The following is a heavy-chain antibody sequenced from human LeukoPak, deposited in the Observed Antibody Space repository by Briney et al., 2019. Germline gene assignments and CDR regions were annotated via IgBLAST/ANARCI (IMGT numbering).Heavy chain of an antibody. CDR3: ARGSNDYRDYSFDY. CDR1: GDSVSSNSAA. Sequence: SQTLSLTCAISGDSVSSNSAAWKWIRQSPSRGLEWLGRTYYRSKWSNNYAVSVKSRITINSDTSKNQFALHLNSVTPEDTAVYYCARGSNDYRDYSFDYWGQGTLVTVSS. D-gene: IGHD4-17*01. J-gene: IGHJ4*02. CDR2: TYYRSKWSN. V-gene: IGHV6-1*01.